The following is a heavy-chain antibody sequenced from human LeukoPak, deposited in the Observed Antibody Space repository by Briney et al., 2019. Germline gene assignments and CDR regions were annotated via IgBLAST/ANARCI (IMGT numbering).Heavy chain of an antibody. CDR3: ASLWFGEYNWFDP. V-gene: IGHV1-2*02. D-gene: IGHD3-10*01. Sequence: ASVKVSCKASGYNFTGYYMHWVRQAPGQGLEWMGWINPNSGGINYAQKFQGRVTMTRDTSISTACMELSRLRSDDTAVYYCASLWFGEYNWFDPWGQGTLVTVSS. J-gene: IGHJ5*02. CDR2: INPNSGGI. CDR1: GYNFTGYY.